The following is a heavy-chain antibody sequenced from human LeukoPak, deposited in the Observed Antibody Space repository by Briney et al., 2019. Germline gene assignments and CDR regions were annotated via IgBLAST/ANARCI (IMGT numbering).Heavy chain of an antibody. CDR3: ARNWRRGWFDP. CDR1: GDSISSGDYY. CDR2: SYTGGGT. V-gene: IGHV4-61*02. J-gene: IGHJ5*02. D-gene: IGHD1-1*01. Sequence: SETLSLTCAVSGDSISSGDYYWSWIRQPAGKGLEWIGRSYTGGGTNYNPSLKSRVTIPEDMSKNQFSLKLSSVTAADTAVYYCARNWRRGWFDPWGQGILVTVSS.